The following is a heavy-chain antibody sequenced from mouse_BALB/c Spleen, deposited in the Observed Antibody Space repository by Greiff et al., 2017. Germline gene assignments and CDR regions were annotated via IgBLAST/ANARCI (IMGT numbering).Heavy chain of an antibody. V-gene: IGHV1S81*02. CDR2: INPSNGGT. CDR3: TREGFITTVERYFDV. J-gene: IGHJ1*01. Sequence: VQLQQSGAELVKPGASVKLSCKASGYTFTSYYMYWVKQRPGQGLEWIGGINPSNGGTNFNEKFKSKATLTVDKSSSTAYMQLSSLTSEDSAVYYCTREGFITTVERYFDVWGAGTTVTVSS. D-gene: IGHD1-1*01. CDR1: GYTFTSYY.